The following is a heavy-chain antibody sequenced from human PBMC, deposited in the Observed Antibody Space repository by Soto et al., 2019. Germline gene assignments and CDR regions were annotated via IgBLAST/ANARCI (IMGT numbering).Heavy chain of an antibody. V-gene: IGHV3-74*01. J-gene: IGHJ1*01. Sequence: LRLSCAASGFTFSSYWMHWVRQAPGKGLVWVSRINSDGSSTSYADSVKGRFTISRDNAKNTLYLQMNSLRAEDTAVYYCARPGIAELSGFQHWGQGTLVTVSS. CDR2: INSDGSST. CDR1: GFTFSSYW. D-gene: IGHD6-13*01. CDR3: ARPGIAELSGFQH.